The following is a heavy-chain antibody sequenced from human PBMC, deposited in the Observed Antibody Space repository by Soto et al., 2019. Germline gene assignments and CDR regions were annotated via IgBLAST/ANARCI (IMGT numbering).Heavy chain of an antibody. CDR1: GFTFSDHS. CDR3: TRGPPDY. J-gene: IGHJ4*02. Sequence: EVQLVESGGGLVQPGGSLRLSCAASGFTFSDHSMDWVRQAPGKGLEWVGRIRNKANSYTTEYAASVKGRFTISRDDSKNSLYLQVNRLKTEDSAIYYCTRGPPDYWGQGTLVTVSS. V-gene: IGHV3-72*01. CDR2: IRNKANSYTT.